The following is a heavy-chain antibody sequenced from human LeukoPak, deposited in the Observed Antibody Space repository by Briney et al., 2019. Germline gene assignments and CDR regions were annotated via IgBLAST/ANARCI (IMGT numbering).Heavy chain of an antibody. CDR1: GFIFDDNG. J-gene: IGHJ4*02. D-gene: IGHD3-22*01. Sequence: GGSLRLSCAASGFIFDDNGMTWVRQAPGKGLEWVSGINWNGARTSYADSVEGRFTISRDNAKNSLFLEMNSLRAEDTALYYCARDLTYYYDSSPFGYWGQGTLVTVSS. V-gene: IGHV3-20*04. CDR2: INWNGART. CDR3: ARDLTYYYDSSPFGY.